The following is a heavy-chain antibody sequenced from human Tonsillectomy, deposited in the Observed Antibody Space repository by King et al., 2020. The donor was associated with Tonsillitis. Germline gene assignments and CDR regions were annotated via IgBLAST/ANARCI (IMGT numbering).Heavy chain of an antibody. Sequence: QVQLVESGGVVVPPGRSLRLSCAASGFTFSSYGMHWVRQAPGKGLEWVAVIWYNGSNKYYADSVKGRFTISRDNSKNTLYLQMNSLRAEDTAVYYCARDGRSYYYFDYWGQGTLVTVSS. CDR2: IWYNGSNK. D-gene: IGHD1-26*01. CDR1: GFTFSSYG. J-gene: IGHJ4*02. V-gene: IGHV3-33*08. CDR3: ARDGRSYYYFDY.